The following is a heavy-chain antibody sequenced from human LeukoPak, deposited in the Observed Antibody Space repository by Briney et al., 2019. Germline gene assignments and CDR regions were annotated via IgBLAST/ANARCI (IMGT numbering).Heavy chain of an antibody. Sequence: GGSLRLSCAASGFTFSSYAMSWVRQAPGKGLEWVSAISGSGGSTYYADSVKGRFTISRDNSKNTLYLQMNSLRAEDTAVYYCAKDRAQGYYYDSSGYYYCDAFDIWAKGQWSPSLQ. V-gene: IGHV3-23*01. D-gene: IGHD3-22*01. J-gene: IGHJ3*02. CDR2: ISGSGGST. CDR3: AKDRAQGYYYDSSGYYYCDAFDI. CDR1: GFTFSSYA.